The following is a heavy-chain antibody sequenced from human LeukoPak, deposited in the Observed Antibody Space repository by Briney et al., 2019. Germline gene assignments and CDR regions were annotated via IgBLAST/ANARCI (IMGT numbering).Heavy chain of an antibody. CDR2: INPSGGST. J-gene: IGHJ6*03. CDR1: GYTFTSYY. D-gene: IGHD3-3*01. CDR3: ARRGYDFWSGYYGYYYYYMDV. Sequence: ASVKVSCKASGYTFTSYYMHWVRQAPGQGLEWMGIINPSGGSTSYAQKFQGRVTMTRDMSTSTVYMELSSLRSEDTAVYYCARRGYDFWSGYYGYYYYYMDVWGKGTTVTVSS. V-gene: IGHV1-46*01.